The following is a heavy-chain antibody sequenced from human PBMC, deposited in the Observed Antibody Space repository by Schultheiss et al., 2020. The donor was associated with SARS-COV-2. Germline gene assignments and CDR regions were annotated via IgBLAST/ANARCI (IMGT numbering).Heavy chain of an antibody. J-gene: IGHJ2*01. CDR3: ARDRYDFWSGYVSYWYFDL. D-gene: IGHD3-3*01. CDR2: IIPIFGTA. V-gene: IGHV1-69*01. Sequence: GGSLRLSCKASGGTFSSYATSWVRQAPGQGLEWMGGIIPIFGTANYAQKFQGRVTITADESTSTAYMELSSLRSEDTAVYYCARDRYDFWSGYVSYWYFDLWGRGTLVTVSS. CDR1: GGTFSSYA.